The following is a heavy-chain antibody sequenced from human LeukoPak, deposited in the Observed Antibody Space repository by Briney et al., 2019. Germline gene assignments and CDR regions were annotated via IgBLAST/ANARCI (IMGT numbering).Heavy chain of an antibody. CDR1: GFSFSGYG. V-gene: IGHV3-23*01. Sequence: GGSLRLSCAASGFSFSGYGMSWVRQAPGKGLEWVSSINNSGDGTYYADSVKGRFTISRDNAKNSLYLQMNSLRAEDTAVYYCAELGITMIGGVWGKGTTVTISS. CDR3: AELGITMIGGV. J-gene: IGHJ6*04. CDR2: INNSGDGT. D-gene: IGHD3-10*02.